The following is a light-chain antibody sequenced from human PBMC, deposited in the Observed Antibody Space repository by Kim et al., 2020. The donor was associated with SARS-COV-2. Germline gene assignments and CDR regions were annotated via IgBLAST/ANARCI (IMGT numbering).Light chain of an antibody. CDR1: QGISNY. CDR3: QKYDTAPWT. J-gene: IGKJ1*01. Sequence: ASVGDGVTITCRASQGISNYLAWYQQKPGEAPKLLIYAASTLQFGVSTRFSGSGSGTEFTLTISDLQPEDVATYYCQKYDTAPWTFGHGTKVEIK. V-gene: IGKV1-27*01. CDR2: AAS.